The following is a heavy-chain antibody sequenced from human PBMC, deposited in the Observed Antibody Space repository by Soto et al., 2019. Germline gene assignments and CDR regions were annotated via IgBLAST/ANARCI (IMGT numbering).Heavy chain of an antibody. D-gene: IGHD4-4*01. CDR3: ARKNSVLDAIDI. CDR1: GYSISSRNW. J-gene: IGHJ3*02. V-gene: IGHV4-28*01. CDR2: IYYSGST. Sequence: QVQLQEAGPGLVKPSDTLSHTCAVSGYSISSRNWWGWIRQPPWKGLGWIGYIYYSGSTYYNRSLMSRVAMSLDTSKIQFSLKLSSVTAVGTVVYYCARKNSVLDAIDIWGQGTMVTVSS.